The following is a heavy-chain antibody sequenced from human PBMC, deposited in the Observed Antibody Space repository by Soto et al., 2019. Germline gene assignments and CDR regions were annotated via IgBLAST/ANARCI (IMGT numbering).Heavy chain of an antibody. V-gene: IGHV3-23*01. J-gene: IGHJ4*02. CDR3: AKERATTTAFDY. CDR1: GFTFIRDG. D-gene: IGHD4-17*01. CDR2: ITDNGGST. Sequence: GGSLRLSCADSGFTFIRDGMSWVRQAPGKGLEWVSLITDNGGSTYYADSVKGRFTISRDNTKNTLFLQMNSLRAEDTAVYYCAKERATTTAFDYWGQGALVTVSS.